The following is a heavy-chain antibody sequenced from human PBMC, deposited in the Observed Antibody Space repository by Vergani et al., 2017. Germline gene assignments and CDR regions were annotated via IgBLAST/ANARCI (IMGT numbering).Heavy chain of an antibody. Sequence: QVQLQESGPGLVKPSQTLSLTCSVSNGSITSGGHYWSWIRQHPGEGLEWIGYIYYSGSTYYNPSLKGRVTMSIDTSKNQFSLNLNSVTAADTAMYYCARDYDGYGDFDYWGQGTLVTVSS. J-gene: IGHJ4*02. CDR1: NGSITSGGHY. CDR3: ARDYDGYGDFDY. V-gene: IGHV4-31*03. D-gene: IGHD4-17*01. CDR2: IYYSGST.